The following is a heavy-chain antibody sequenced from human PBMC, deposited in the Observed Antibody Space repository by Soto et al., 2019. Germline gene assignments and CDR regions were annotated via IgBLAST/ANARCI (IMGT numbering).Heavy chain of an antibody. D-gene: IGHD6-19*01. J-gene: IGHJ3*02. V-gene: IGHV1-18*01. CDR2: ISAYNGNR. Sequence: GASVKVSCKASGYTFTSYGISWVRQAPGQGLEGMGWISAYNGNRNYAQKRQGRVTMTTDTSTSTAYMELRSLRSDDTAVYYCARAGIAVAGTKRRLVGFDRPDDAFDIWGQGTMVTVSS. CDR1: GYTFTSYG. CDR3: ARAGIAVAGTKRRLVGFDRPDDAFDI.